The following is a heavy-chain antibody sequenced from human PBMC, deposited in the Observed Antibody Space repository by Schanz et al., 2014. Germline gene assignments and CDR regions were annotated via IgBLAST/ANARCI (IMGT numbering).Heavy chain of an antibody. CDR2: IKGKTDGGTA. V-gene: IGHV3-15*01. D-gene: IGHD5-12*01. CDR1: GFTFSTYA. Sequence: EVQLLESGGGLVRPGGSLRLSCAASGFTFSTYAMAWVRQAPGKGLDWVGRIKGKTDGGTADYAAPMKGRFTISRDDSKNTLFLQMNSLRAEDTAVYYCARKVVATIGGYYDNWGQGTLVIVSS. J-gene: IGHJ4*02. CDR3: ARKVVATIGGYYDN.